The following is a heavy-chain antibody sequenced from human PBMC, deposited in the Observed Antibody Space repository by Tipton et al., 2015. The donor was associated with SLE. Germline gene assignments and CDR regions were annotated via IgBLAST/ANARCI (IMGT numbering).Heavy chain of an antibody. CDR3: ARDCTTGVCYTTSFDY. Sequence: LRLSCAVYGGSFSDYSWSWIRQPPGKGLEWIGEINHSGSTNYNPSLKSRVTISIDTSKNHFSLRLSSVTAADTAVYYCARDCTTGVCYTTSFDYWSQGTLVTVSP. V-gene: IGHV4-34*01. CDR2: INHSGST. CDR1: GGSFSDYS. J-gene: IGHJ4*02. D-gene: IGHD2-8*01.